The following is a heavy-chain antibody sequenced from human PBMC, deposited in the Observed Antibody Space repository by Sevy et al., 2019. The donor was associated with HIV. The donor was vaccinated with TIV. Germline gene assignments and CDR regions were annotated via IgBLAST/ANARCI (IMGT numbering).Heavy chain of an antibody. Sequence: GGSLRLSCAASGFTFDDYAMHWVRQAPGKGLEWVSLISWDGGSTYYADSVKGRFTISRDNSKNSLYLQMNGLRAEDTALYYCAKSVRGQYYYGMDVWGQGTTVTVSS. J-gene: IGHJ6*02. D-gene: IGHD3-22*01. CDR3: AKSVRGQYYYGMDV. V-gene: IGHV3-43D*03. CDR2: ISWDGGST. CDR1: GFTFDDYA.